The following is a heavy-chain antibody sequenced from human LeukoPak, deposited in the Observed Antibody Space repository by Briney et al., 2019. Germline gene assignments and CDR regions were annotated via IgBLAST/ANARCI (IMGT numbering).Heavy chain of an antibody. J-gene: IGHJ4*02. D-gene: IGHD6-19*01. V-gene: IGHV1-2*02. CDR2: INPNSGGT. Sequence: GASVKVSCKASGYTFTGYYMHWVRQAPGQGLEWMGWINPNSGGTNYAQKLQGRVTMTRDTSINTANMELSRLTSDDTAVYYCARGRIAVAGRESLSYHFDYWGQGTLVTVSS. CDR3: ARGRIAVAGRESLSYHFDY. CDR1: GYTFTGYY.